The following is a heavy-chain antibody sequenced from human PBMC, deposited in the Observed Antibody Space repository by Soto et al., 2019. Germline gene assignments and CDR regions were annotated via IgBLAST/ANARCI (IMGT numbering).Heavy chain of an antibody. CDR2: IWYDGSNK. CDR3: ARVAGSSWPYYYYYGMDV. D-gene: IGHD6-13*01. Sequence: SLRLSCAASGFTFSSYGMHWVRQAPGKGLEWVAVIWYDGSNKYYADSVKGRFTISRDNSKNTLYLQMNSLRAEDTAVYYCARVAGSSWPYYYYYGMDVWGQGTTVTVSS. CDR1: GFTFSSYG. J-gene: IGHJ6*02. V-gene: IGHV3-33*01.